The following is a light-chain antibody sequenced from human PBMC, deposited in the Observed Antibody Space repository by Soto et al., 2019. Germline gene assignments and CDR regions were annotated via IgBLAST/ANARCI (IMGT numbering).Light chain of an antibody. CDR1: QSVSSD. V-gene: IGKV3-15*01. J-gene: IGKJ3*01. CDR2: GAS. CDR3: QQYNNWPPVT. Sequence: EIVMTQSPDTLSVSPGERVTLSCRASQSVSSDLAWYQQKPGQAPRLLIYGASTRATDVAARFSGSGSGTEFTLTISSLQSEDFAVYYCQQYNNWPPVTFGPGTKVDI.